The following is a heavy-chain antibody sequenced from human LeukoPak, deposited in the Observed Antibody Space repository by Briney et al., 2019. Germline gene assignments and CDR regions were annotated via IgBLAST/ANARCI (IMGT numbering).Heavy chain of an antibody. Sequence: GGSLRLSCAASGFTFSSYEMNWVRQAPGKGLEWVSYICSSGSTIYYADSVKGRFTISRDNAKNSLYLQMNSLRAEDTAVYYCARDPLDYYDSSGYQPTGDAFDIWGQGTMVTVSS. CDR2: ICSSGSTI. J-gene: IGHJ3*02. D-gene: IGHD3-22*01. CDR1: GFTFSSYE. V-gene: IGHV3-48*03. CDR3: ARDPLDYYDSSGYQPTGDAFDI.